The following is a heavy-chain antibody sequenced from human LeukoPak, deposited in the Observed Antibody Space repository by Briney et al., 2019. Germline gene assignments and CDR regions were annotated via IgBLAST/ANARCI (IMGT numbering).Heavy chain of an antibody. D-gene: IGHD4-23*01. V-gene: IGHV4-38-2*02. CDR3: ARAYGGNSQYFQH. CDR1: GYSISSGYY. J-gene: IGHJ1*01. CDR2: IHHSGST. Sequence: SETLSLTCTVSGYSISSGYYWGWIRQPPGKGLEWIGSIHHSGSTNYNPSLKSRVTISLDTSKNQFSLKLSSVTAADTAVYYCARAYGGNSQYFQHWGQDTLVTVSS.